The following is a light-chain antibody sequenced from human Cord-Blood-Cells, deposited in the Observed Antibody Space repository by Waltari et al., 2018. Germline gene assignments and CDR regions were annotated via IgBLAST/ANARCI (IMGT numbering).Light chain of an antibody. Sequence: DIQMTQSPSTLSASVGDRVTIPCRASQSISSWLALYQQKPGKAPNLLIYKASSLASGVPSRFSGSGSETEFTLTISSLQPDDFATYYCQQYNSDSWTFGQGTKVEIK. CDR3: QQYNSDSWT. CDR1: QSISSW. V-gene: IGKV1-5*03. J-gene: IGKJ1*01. CDR2: KAS.